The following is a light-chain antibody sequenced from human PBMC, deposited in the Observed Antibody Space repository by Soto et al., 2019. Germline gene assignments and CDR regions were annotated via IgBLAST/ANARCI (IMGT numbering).Light chain of an antibody. V-gene: IGLV2-14*01. CDR2: DVS. CDR3: SSYTRSSTTV. Sequence: QSALTQPASVSGSPGQSITISCTGTSSDVGGYNYVSWYQQHPGKAPKLMIYDVSNRPSGVSNRFSGSKSGNTASLTISGRHDDDEADYYCSSYTRSSTTVFGGGTTLTAL. J-gene: IGLJ2*01. CDR1: SSDVGGYNY.